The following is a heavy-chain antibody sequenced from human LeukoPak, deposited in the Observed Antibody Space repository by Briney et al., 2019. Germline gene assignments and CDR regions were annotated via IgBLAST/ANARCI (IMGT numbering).Heavy chain of an antibody. Sequence: GGSLRLPCAASGFPFCNYAMSWVRPAPGEGLEWVSAITRSGGNTYYADSVRGRFTISRDNSKNTVFLQMNSLRAEGTAVYYCAKWGDYDVLTGYYVSDYWGQGTLVTVSS. CDR3: AKWGDYDVLTGYYVSDY. CDR2: ITRSGGNT. J-gene: IGHJ4*02. D-gene: IGHD3-9*01. CDR1: GFPFCNYA. V-gene: IGHV3-23*01.